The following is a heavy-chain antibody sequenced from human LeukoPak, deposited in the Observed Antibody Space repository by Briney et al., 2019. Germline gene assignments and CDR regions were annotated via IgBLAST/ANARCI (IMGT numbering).Heavy chain of an antibody. CDR3: ARVSSGKTFDY. V-gene: IGHV4-34*01. CDR1: GGSFSGYY. J-gene: IGHJ4*02. Sequence: SETLSLTCAVYGGSFSGYYWSWIRQPPGKGLEWIGEINHSGSTNYNPSLKSRVIISVDKSKNQFSLKLSSVTAADTAVYYCARVSSGKTFDYWGQGTLVTVSS. CDR2: INHSGST. D-gene: IGHD3-22*01.